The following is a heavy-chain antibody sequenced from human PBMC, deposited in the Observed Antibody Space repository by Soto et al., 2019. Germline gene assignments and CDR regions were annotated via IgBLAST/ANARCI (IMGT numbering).Heavy chain of an antibody. J-gene: IGHJ6*02. CDR3: ARATSAAAGTLYGMDV. CDR1: GYTFTSYG. D-gene: IGHD6-13*01. V-gene: IGHV1-18*01. Sequence: GASVKVSCKASGYTFTSYGISWVRQAPGQGLEWMGWISAYNGNTNYAQKLQGRVTMTTDTSTSTAYMELRSLRPDDTAVYYCARATSAAAGTLYGMDVWGQGTTVTVSS. CDR2: ISAYNGNT.